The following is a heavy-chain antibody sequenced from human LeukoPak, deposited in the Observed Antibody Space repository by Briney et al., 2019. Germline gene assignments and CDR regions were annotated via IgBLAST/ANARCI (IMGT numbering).Heavy chain of an antibody. Sequence: QPGRSLRLSCTASGFTFGDHAMSWVRQAPGKGLEWVGFIRSKAYRGTTEYAASVKGRFTISRDDSKSIAYLQMNSLKTEDTAVYYCTRGPIQLWLRNGMDVWGQGTTVIVS. V-gene: IGHV3-49*04. CDR3: TRGPIQLWLRNGMDV. CDR1: GFTFGDHA. J-gene: IGHJ6*02. D-gene: IGHD5-18*01. CDR2: IRSKAYRGTT.